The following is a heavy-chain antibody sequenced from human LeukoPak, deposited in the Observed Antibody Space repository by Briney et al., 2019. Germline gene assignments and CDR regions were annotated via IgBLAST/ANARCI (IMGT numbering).Heavy chain of an antibody. D-gene: IGHD2-15*01. CDR1: GFTFSSYA. CDR2: ISGSGGST. V-gene: IGHV3-23*01. Sequence: GGSLRLSCAASGFTFSSYAMSWVRQAPGKGLEWVSAISGSGGSTYYADSVKGRFTISRDNSKNTLYLQMNSLRAEDTAVYYCAKDGDALLRPYYFDYWGQGTLATVSS. J-gene: IGHJ4*02. CDR3: AKDGDALLRPYYFDY.